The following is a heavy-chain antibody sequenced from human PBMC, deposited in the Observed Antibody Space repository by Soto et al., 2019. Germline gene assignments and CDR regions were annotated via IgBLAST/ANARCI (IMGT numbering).Heavy chain of an antibody. D-gene: IGHD5-18*01. CDR1: GGCVSIYS. CDR2: VYYSGST. CDR3: ASSPPAMVAPNI. V-gene: IGHV4-59*02. J-gene: IGHJ4*02. Sequence: SETLALTCTGSGGCVSIYSLTGVRQPPGKGLEWIGYVYYSGSTHYNPSLKSRVTISLDTSKNQFSLKLTSVTAADTAMYFCASSPPAMVAPNIWGQGTLVTVSS.